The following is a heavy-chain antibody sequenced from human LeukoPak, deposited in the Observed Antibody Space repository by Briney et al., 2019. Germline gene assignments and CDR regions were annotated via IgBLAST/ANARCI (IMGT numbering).Heavy chain of an antibody. J-gene: IGHJ6*02. D-gene: IGHD6-19*01. CDR1: GFTFSSYA. Sequence: PGRSLRLSCAASGFTFSSYAMHWVRQAPGKGLEYVSAISSNGGSTYYANSVKGRFTISRDNSKNTLYLQMGSLRAEDMAVYYCARSIAVAGIGGYYGMDVWGQGTTVTVSS. CDR2: ISSNGGST. V-gene: IGHV3-64*01. CDR3: ARSIAVAGIGGYYGMDV.